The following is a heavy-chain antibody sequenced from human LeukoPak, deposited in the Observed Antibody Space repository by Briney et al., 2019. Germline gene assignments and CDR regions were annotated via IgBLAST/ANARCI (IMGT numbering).Heavy chain of an antibody. CDR1: GFTFSSYG. CDR2: ISGSGGST. J-gene: IGHJ3*02. CDR3: AKMFGYGSGGGAFDI. V-gene: IGHV3-23*01. D-gene: IGHD3-10*01. Sequence: GGSLRLSCAASGFTFSSYGMSWVRQAPGKGLEWVSAISGSGGSTYYADSVKGRFTISRDNSKNTLYLQMNSLRAEDTALYYCAKMFGYGSGGGAFDIWGQGTMVTVSS.